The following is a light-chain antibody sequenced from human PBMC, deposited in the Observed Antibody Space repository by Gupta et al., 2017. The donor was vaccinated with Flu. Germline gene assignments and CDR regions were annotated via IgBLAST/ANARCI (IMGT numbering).Light chain of an antibody. Sequence: DIQMTQSPSSLSASVGDRVTITCRASQSISSYLNWYQQKPGKAPKLLIYAASSLQSGVPSRFSGSGSGTDFTLTISSLQPEDFATYYCQQRDSPPNTFGQGTKVEIE. V-gene: IGKV1-39*01. CDR2: AAS. CDR1: QSISSY. CDR3: QQRDSPPNT. J-gene: IGKJ1*01.